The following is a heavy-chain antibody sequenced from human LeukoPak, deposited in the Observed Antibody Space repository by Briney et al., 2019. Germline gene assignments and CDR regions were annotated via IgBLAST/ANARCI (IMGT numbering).Heavy chain of an antibody. Sequence: GESLKISCKGSGYSFTSYWIGWVRQIPGKGLEWMGIIYPGDSDTRYSPSFQGQVTTSADKSISTAYLQWSSLKASDTAMYYCARPAWDSGYFSAFDIWGQGTMVTVSS. CDR3: ARPAWDSGYFSAFDI. D-gene: IGHD3-22*01. CDR1: GYSFTSYW. CDR2: IYPGDSDT. V-gene: IGHV5-51*01. J-gene: IGHJ3*02.